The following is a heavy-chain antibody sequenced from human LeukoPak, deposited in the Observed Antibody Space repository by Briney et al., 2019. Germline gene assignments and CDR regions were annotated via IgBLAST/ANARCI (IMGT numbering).Heavy chain of an antibody. D-gene: IGHD1-26*01. CDR2: LSWNSGNM. J-gene: IGHJ3*02. Sequence: GRSLRLSCAASGFTFDDYAMHWVRHAPGKGLEWVSGLSWNSGNMGYADSVKGRFTISRDNAKNSLYLQMNSLRAEDTALYYCAKGIVGATRPDAFDIWGQGTMVTVSS. CDR3: AKGIVGATRPDAFDI. CDR1: GFTFDDYA. V-gene: IGHV3-9*01.